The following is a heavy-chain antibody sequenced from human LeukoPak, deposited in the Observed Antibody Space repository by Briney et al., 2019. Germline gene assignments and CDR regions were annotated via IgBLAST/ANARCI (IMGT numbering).Heavy chain of an antibody. D-gene: IGHD6-19*01. CDR2: VSVNRDYI. V-gene: IGHV3-9*01. CDR1: PFIYDEYA. CDR3: AATSGWYDSYFGH. J-gene: IGHJ4*02. Sequence: SGGSLTLSCVASPFIYDEYALHCVRDVPGGGVEWVAGVSVNRDYIDYADSAKGRFTISKDDARKSIYLHMNSLRVDDTAFYHCAATSGWYDSYFGHWGQGTLVTVSS.